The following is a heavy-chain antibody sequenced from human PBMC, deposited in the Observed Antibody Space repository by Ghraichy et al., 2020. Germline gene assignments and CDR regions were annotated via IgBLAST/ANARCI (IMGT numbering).Heavy chain of an antibody. CDR2: IIPIFGTA. D-gene: IGHD5-18*01. CDR3: ARVDTAEDYYYYYGMDV. V-gene: IGHV1-69*05. J-gene: IGHJ6*02. Sequence: SVKVSCKASGGPFSSHATSWMRQAPVQGLEWMGGIIPIFGTANYAQKFQGRVTITTDESTSTAYMELSSLRSEDTAVYYCARVDTAEDYYYYYGMDVWGQGTTVTVSS. CDR1: GGPFSSHA.